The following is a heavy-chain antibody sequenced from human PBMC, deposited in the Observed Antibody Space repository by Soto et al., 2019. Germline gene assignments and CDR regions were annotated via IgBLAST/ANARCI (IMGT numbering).Heavy chain of an antibody. Sequence: GASVKVSCKASGYTFTSYGISWVRQAPGQGLEWMGWISAYNGNTNYAQKLQGRVTMTTDTSTSTAYMELRSLRSDDTAVYYCAREASFGQYYYYYMDVWGKGTTVTVSS. CDR2: ISAYNGNT. CDR1: GYTFTSYG. D-gene: IGHD3-3*01. V-gene: IGHV1-18*01. CDR3: AREASFGQYYYYYMDV. J-gene: IGHJ6*03.